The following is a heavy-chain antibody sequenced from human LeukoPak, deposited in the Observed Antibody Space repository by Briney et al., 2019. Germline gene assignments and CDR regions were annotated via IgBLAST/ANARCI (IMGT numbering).Heavy chain of an antibody. J-gene: IGHJ4*02. CDR3: ARHGNWDPFDY. D-gene: IGHD7-27*01. V-gene: IGHV4-39*01. CDR2: IYYSGST. CDR1: GDSINSSDYY. Sequence: PSETLSLTCTVSGDSINSSDYYWAWIRQPPGEGLEWIATIYYSGSTYYKPSLKSRLTISVDSSKTQFSLKMNSVTAADTAVYYCARHGNWDPFDYWGQGTLVTVPT.